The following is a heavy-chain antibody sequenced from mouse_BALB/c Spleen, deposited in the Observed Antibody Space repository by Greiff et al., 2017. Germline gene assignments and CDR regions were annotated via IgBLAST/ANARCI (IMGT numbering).Heavy chain of an antibody. CDR2: IWGDGST. V-gene: IGHV2-6-7*01. J-gene: IGHJ4*01. D-gene: IGHD2-1*01. CDR3: ARGGNYVAMDY. Sequence: VQRVESGPGLVAPSQSLSITCTVSGFSLTGYGVNWVRQPPGKGLEWLGMIWGDGSTDYNSALKSRLSISKDNSKSQVFLKMNSLQTDDTARYYCARGGNYVAMDYWGQGTSVTVSS. CDR1: GFSLTGYG.